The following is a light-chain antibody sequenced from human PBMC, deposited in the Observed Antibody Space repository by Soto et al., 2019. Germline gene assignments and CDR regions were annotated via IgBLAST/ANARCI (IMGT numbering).Light chain of an antibody. J-gene: IGKJ5*01. CDR2: GAS. V-gene: IGKV1-9*01. Sequence: DIPLTQSPSFLSASVGDRITITCRASQGISSNLVWYQQKPGKAPKVLIYGASTLQSGVPSRFSGSGSGTEFTLTISSLQPEDFATYYCQHLNNYPITFGQGTRLEMK. CDR3: QHLNNYPIT. CDR1: QGISSN.